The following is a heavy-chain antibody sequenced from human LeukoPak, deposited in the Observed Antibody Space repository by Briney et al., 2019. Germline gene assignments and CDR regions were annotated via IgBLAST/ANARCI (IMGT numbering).Heavy chain of an antibody. D-gene: IGHD2-2*01. CDR1: GGTFSSYA. CDR3: ARDDDGEYCSSTSCTEGFDP. Sequence: SVKVSCKASGGTFSSYAISWVRQAPGQGLEWMGGIIPIFGTANYAQKFQGRVTITADESTSTAYMELSSLRSEDTAVYYCARDDDGEYCSSTSCTEGFDPWGQGTLVTVSS. J-gene: IGHJ5*02. V-gene: IGHV1-69*01. CDR2: IIPIFGTA.